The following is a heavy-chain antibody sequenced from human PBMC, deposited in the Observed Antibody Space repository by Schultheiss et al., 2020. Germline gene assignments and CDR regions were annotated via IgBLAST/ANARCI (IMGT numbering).Heavy chain of an antibody. CDR1: GFTFSSYA. Sequence: GGSLRLSCAASGFTFSSYAMSWVRQAPGKGLEWVSYINSGGSMTYYTDSVKGRFTISRDNAKNSLYLQMNSLRAEDTAVYFCGRVGYDSSGFSFDIWGQGTMVTVSS. V-gene: IGHV3-48*04. J-gene: IGHJ3*02. CDR3: GRVGYDSSGFSFDI. CDR2: INSGGSMT. D-gene: IGHD3-22*01.